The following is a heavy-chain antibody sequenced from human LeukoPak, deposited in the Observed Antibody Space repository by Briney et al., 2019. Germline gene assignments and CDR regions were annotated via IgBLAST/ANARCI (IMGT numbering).Heavy chain of an antibody. CDR3: ATRPIFHLEWLLVHPSTDAFDI. CDR1: GGSISSSSYY. D-gene: IGHD3-3*01. J-gene: IGHJ3*02. CDR2: IYYSGST. Sequence: PSETLSLTCTVSGGSISSSSYYWGWIRQPPRKGLEWIGTIYYSGSTYYNPSLKTRVTISVDTSKNQFSLKLSSVTAADTALYYCATRPIFHLEWLLVHPSTDAFDIGGQGTMVTVSS. V-gene: IGHV4-39*01.